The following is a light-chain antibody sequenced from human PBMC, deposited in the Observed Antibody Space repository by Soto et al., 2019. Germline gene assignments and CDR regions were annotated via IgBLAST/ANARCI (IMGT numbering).Light chain of an antibody. Sequence: DIQMTQSPSSLSASVGDRVTITCRASQGDYLAWYQQKPGKAPQLLIYAASTLQSGVPSRFSGSGSGTDFTLTIRGLQPEDVGTYYCQKYNSAPQTFGQGTKMEIK. V-gene: IGKV1-27*01. J-gene: IGKJ1*01. CDR1: QGDY. CDR2: AAS. CDR3: QKYNSAPQT.